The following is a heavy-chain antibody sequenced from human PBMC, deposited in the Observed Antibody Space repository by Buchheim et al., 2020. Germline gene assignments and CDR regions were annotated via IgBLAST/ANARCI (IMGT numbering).Heavy chain of an antibody. CDR2: ISNSGSHI. D-gene: IGHD3-16*01. CDR3: ARDWALDV. CDR1: RFSFSSYD. Sequence: EVQLVESGGGLVQPGGSLRLSCAASRFSFSSYDMNWVRQAPGKGLEWVSYISNSGSHIYYPDSVKGRFTISSDNAKNSLYLQMHSLRAEDTAVYYCARDWALDVWGQGTT. V-gene: IGHV3-48*03. J-gene: IGHJ6*02.